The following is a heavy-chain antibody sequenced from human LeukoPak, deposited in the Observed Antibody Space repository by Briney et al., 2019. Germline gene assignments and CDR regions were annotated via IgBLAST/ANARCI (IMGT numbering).Heavy chain of an antibody. CDR2: IWYDGSNK. CDR3: AKYRGRGYSYGYFDY. J-gene: IGHJ4*02. Sequence: GGSLRLSCAASGFTFSSYGMHWVRQAPGKGLEWVAVIWYDGSNKYYADSVKGRFTISRDNSKNTLYLQMNSLRAEDTAVYYCAKYRGRGYSYGYFDYWGQGTLVTVSS. CDR1: GFTFSSYG. D-gene: IGHD5-18*01. V-gene: IGHV3-33*06.